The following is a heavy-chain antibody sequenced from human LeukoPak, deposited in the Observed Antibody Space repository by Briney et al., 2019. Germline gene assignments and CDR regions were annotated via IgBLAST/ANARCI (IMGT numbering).Heavy chain of an antibody. D-gene: IGHD3-16*01. CDR1: GFTFSSYA. CDR2: ISGSGGST. V-gene: IGHV3-23*01. J-gene: IGHJ4*02. Sequence: GGSLRLSCAASGFTFSSYAMSWVRQTPGKGLEWVSAISGSGGSTYYADSVKGRFTISRDNSKNTLFLQMNSLRAEDTAFYYRASSLLTRGRGPSDYWGQGTLVTVSS. CDR3: ASSLLTRGRGPSDY.